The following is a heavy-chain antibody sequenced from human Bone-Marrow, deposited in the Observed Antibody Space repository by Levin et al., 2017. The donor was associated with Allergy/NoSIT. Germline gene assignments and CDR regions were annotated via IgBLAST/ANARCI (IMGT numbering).Heavy chain of an antibody. CDR2: ISYDGSNK. CDR1: GFTFSSYG. CDR3: AKDFLDIVVVPALHGYYGMDV. V-gene: IGHV3-30*18. Sequence: GGSLRLSCAASGFTFSSYGMHWVRQAPGKGLEWVAVISYDGSNKYYADSVKGRFTISRDNSKNTLYLQMNSLRAEDTAVYYCAKDFLDIVVVPALHGYYGMDVWGQGTTVTVSS. D-gene: IGHD2-2*01. J-gene: IGHJ6*02.